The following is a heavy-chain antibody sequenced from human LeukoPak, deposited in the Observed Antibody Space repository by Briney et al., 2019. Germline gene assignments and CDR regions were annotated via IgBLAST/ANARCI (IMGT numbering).Heavy chain of an antibody. CDR3: ARGHSSGWRYYYYGMDV. Sequence: PSETLSLTCTVSGASISSYYWSWIRQPPGKGLEWIGYFYYSGSTNYNPSPKSRVTISVDTSKNQFSLKLSSVTAADTAVYYCARGHSSGWRYYYYGMDVWGQGTTVTVSS. J-gene: IGHJ6*02. D-gene: IGHD6-19*01. V-gene: IGHV4-59*01. CDR1: GASISSYY. CDR2: FYYSGST.